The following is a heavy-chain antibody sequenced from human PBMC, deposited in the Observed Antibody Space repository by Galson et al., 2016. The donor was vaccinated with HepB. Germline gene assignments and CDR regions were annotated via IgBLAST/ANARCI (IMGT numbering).Heavy chain of an antibody. V-gene: IGHV4-39*01. J-gene: IGHJ3*01. CDR2: IYYSGTT. Sequence: SETLSLTCTVSGGSISSSSYFWAWIRQPPGKGLDWIGSIYYSGTTHYNPSLQSRVSISVDTSKNQFSLRLTSVSAVDTALYSCSRQDRAGLVNFWGRGGMVTVSS. CDR1: GGSISSSSYF. CDR3: SRQDRAGLVNF. D-gene: IGHD3/OR15-3a*01.